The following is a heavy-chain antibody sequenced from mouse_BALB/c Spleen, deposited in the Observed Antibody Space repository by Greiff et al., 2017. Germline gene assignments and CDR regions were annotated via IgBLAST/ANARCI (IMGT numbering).Heavy chain of an antibody. V-gene: IGHV4-1*02. CDR3: ARGRATAFDY. D-gene: IGHD3-1*01. Sequence: EVKVIESGGGLVQPGGSLKLSCAASGFDFSRYWMSWVRQAPGKGLEWIGEINPDSSTINYTPSLKDKFIISRDNAKNTLYLQMSSLRSEDTAMYYCARGRATAFDYWGQGTTLTVSS. CDR2: INPDSSTI. J-gene: IGHJ2*01. CDR1: GFDFSRYW.